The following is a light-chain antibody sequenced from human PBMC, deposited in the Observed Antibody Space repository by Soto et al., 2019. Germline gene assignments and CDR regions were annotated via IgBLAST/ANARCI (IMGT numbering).Light chain of an antibody. CDR1: QSISSY. J-gene: IGKJ5*01. CDR2: AAS. CDR3: QQSYSTPRT. V-gene: IGKV1-39*01. Sequence: DIQMTQSRSSLSASVGDRVTITCRASQSISSYLNWYQQKPGKAPKLLIYAASSLQSGVPSRFSGSGSGTDFTLTISSLQPEDFATYYCQQSYSTPRTFGQGTRLEI.